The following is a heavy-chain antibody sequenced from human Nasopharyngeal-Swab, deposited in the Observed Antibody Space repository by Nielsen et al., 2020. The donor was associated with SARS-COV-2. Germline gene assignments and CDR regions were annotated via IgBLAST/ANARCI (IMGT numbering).Heavy chain of an antibody. Sequence: WIRQPPGKGLEWIGYIYDSGSTNYNPSLKSRVTISGDTSKNQFSLKLSSVTAADTAVYYCARVDRWGIAAPDNWFDPWGQGTLVTVSS. V-gene: IGHV4-59*01. J-gene: IGHJ5*02. D-gene: IGHD6-13*01. CDR3: ARVDRWGIAAPDNWFDP. CDR2: IYDSGST.